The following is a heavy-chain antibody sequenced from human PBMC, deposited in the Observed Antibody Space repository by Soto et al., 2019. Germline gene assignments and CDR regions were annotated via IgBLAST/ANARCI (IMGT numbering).Heavy chain of an antibody. CDR1: SGPSRSHN. J-gene: IGHJ6*02. D-gene: IGHD3-10*01. V-gene: IGHV4-59*08. Sequence: QVQLQQSGPGLVKPSETLSLTCTVSSGPSRSHNWGWIRQPPGGGLEWIGYIYHTGDTSYNPSLSSRVTISVDTSTNHISLTLRSVTAADTAVYYCVRQGIGDLHGLVDVWGQGTRVSVSS. CDR2: IYHTGDT. CDR3: VRQGIGDLHGLVDV.